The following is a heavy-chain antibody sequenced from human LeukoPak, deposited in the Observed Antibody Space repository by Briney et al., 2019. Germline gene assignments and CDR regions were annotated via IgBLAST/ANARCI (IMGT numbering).Heavy chain of an antibody. Sequence: ASVKVSCKASGYTFTSYDINWVRQATGQGLEWKGWMNPNSGNTGYAQKFQGRVTMTRNTSISTAYMELSSLRSEDTAVYYCARGVEMATIADYWGQGTLVTVSS. V-gene: IGHV1-8*01. CDR3: ARGVEMATIADY. J-gene: IGHJ4*02. CDR2: MNPNSGNT. D-gene: IGHD5-24*01. CDR1: GYTFTSYD.